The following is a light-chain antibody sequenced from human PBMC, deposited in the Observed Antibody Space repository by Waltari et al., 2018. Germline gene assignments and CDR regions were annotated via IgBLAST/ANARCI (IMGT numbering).Light chain of an antibody. CDR2: GTS. Sequence: ELVLTQSPGTLSLSPGERATLSCRASQSVSSSYLAWYQQKPGQAPRLLIYGTSSRATGIPDRFSGSGSGTDFTLTITRLEPEDVAVYSCQQYGSSPYTFGQGTKLEIK. J-gene: IGKJ2*01. CDR1: QSVSSSY. CDR3: QQYGSSPYT. V-gene: IGKV3-20*01.